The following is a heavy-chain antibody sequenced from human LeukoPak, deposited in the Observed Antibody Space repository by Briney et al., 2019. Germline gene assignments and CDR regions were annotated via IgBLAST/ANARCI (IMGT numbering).Heavy chain of an antibody. V-gene: IGHV3-23*01. CDR1: GFTFSSYG. Sequence: GGTLRLSCAASGFTFSSYGMSWVRQAPGKGLEWVSAISGSGGSTYYADSVRGRFTISRDNSKNTLYLQMNSLRAEDTAVYYCAKTQSYYDILTGPLGYMDVWGKGTTVTISS. D-gene: IGHD3-9*01. CDR2: ISGSGGST. J-gene: IGHJ6*03. CDR3: AKTQSYYDILTGPLGYMDV.